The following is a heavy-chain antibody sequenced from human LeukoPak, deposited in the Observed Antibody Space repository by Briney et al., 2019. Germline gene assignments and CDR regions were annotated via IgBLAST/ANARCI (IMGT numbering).Heavy chain of an antibody. D-gene: IGHD6-19*01. V-gene: IGHV4-59*12. CDR2: IYHSGST. CDR1: GGSISSYY. CDR3: ARGSRIAVAGTLDY. Sequence: PSETLSLACTVSGGSISSYYWSWIRQPPGKGLEWTGEIYHSGSTNYNPSLKSRVTVSVDKSKNQFSLNLSSVTAADTAVYYCARGSRIAVAGTLDYWGQGTLVTVSS. J-gene: IGHJ4*02.